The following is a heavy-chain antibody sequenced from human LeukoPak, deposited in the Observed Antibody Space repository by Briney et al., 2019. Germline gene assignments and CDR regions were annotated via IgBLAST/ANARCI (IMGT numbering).Heavy chain of an antibody. CDR3: TRDRFDVDIVATITTALYYFDY. Sequence: GGSLRLSCAASGFTFSSYAMQWVRQAPGKGLEWVAVISYDGSNKYYADSVKGRFTISRDNSKNTLYLQMNSLRAEDTAVYYCTRDRFDVDIVATITTALYYFDYWGQGTLVTVSS. J-gene: IGHJ4*02. CDR2: ISYDGSNK. V-gene: IGHV3-30*04. D-gene: IGHD5-12*01. CDR1: GFTFSSYA.